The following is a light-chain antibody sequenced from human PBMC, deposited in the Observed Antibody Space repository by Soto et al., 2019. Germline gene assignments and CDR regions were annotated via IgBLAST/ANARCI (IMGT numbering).Light chain of an antibody. CDR3: CSYVTTPEI. CDR1: SSDVDDYRY. CDR2: DGT. J-gene: IGLJ1*01. V-gene: IGLV2-11*01. Sequence: QSVLAQPRPVSGSPGQLLTISCTGTSSDVDDYRYVSWYQQYPGKAPKLVIYDGTKRPSGVPDRFSGSNSGNTASLTISGLQAEDEADYYCCSYVTTPEIFGTGTKV.